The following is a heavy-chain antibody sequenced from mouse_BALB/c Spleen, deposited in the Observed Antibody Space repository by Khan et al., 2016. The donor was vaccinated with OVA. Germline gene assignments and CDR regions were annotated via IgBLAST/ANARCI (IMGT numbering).Heavy chain of an antibody. J-gene: IGHJ2*01. V-gene: IGHV14-3*02. D-gene: IGHD4-1*01. CDR3: APAGTGDYFVY. CDR2: IDPANDNS. CDR1: GFNIKDTH. Sequence: VQLQQSGAELVKPGASVKLSCTASGFNIKDTHMHWVKQRPEKGLEWIGRIDPANDNSKYDPRFQGKATITADTSSNTAYLHLSSLTSEYTAVYSGAPAGTGDYFVYWGQGTTLTVSS.